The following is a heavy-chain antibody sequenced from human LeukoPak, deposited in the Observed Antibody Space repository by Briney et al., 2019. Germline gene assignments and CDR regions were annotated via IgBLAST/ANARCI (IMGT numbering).Heavy chain of an antibody. CDR3: ARDSMTAVTNDAFDI. D-gene: IGHD4-17*01. CDR1: GYTFTSYG. V-gene: IGHV1-69*13. CDR2: IIPIFGTA. J-gene: IGHJ3*02. Sequence: GASVKVSCKASGYTFTSYGISWVRQAPGQGLEWMGGIIPIFGTANYAQKFQGRVTITADESTSTAYMELSSLRSEDTAVYYCARDSMTAVTNDAFDIWGQGTMVTVSS.